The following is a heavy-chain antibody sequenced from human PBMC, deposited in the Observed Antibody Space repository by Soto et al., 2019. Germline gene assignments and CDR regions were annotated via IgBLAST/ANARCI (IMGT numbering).Heavy chain of an antibody. V-gene: IGHV1-2*02. Sequence: XSLKLACKGAGYAMTVELLGCVRKAPGEGLEWMGWINPTTGATRYAQKFQGRVTMTRDTSMSTAYLEVRSLRPDDTAVYYCAKGDSSWVSWFDTWGQATLVTVSS. CDR3: AKGDSSWVSWFDT. CDR2: INPTTGAT. D-gene: IGHD6-19*01. J-gene: IGHJ5*02. CDR1: GYAMTVEL.